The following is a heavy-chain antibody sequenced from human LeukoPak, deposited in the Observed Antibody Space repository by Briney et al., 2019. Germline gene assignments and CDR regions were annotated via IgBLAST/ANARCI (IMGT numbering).Heavy chain of an antibody. V-gene: IGHV4-38-2*02. CDR2: IYHSGST. D-gene: IGHD3-3*01. Sequence: SETLSLTCAVSGYSISSGYCWGWIRQPPGKGLEWIGSIYHSGSTYYNPSLKSRVTISVDTSKNQFSLKLSSVTAADTAVYYCARDEYYDFWSGYYSRFDPWGQGTLVTVSS. CDR1: GYSISSGYC. J-gene: IGHJ5*02. CDR3: ARDEYYDFWSGYYSRFDP.